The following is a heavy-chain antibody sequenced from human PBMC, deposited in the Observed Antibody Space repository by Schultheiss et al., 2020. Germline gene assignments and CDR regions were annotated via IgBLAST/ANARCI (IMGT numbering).Heavy chain of an antibody. V-gene: IGHV4-61*01. D-gene: IGHD4-23*01. CDR3: ARGRWAIKAYYFDY. CDR1: GGSVSSGSYY. J-gene: IGHJ4*02. Sequence: TLSLTCTVSGGSVSSGSYYWSWIRQPPGKGLEWIGYIYYSGSTYYNPSLKSRVTISVDTSKNQFSLKLRSVTAADTAVYYCARGRWAIKAYYFDYWGQGTLVTVSS. CDR2: IYYSGST.